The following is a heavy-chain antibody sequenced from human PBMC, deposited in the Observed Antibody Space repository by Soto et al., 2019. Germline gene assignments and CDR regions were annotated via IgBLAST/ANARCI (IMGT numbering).Heavy chain of an antibody. V-gene: IGHV4-39*01. Sequence: SETLSLTCTVSGGSISSSSSYWGWIRQPPGKRLEWIGNIYYSGTTSYNPSLKSRLTISVDTSKNQFSLNLSSVTAADTAVYYCARMTPSSISCYYFDPWGQGALVTVS. J-gene: IGHJ4*02. CDR1: GGSISSSSSY. D-gene: IGHD3-3*02. CDR2: IYYSGTT. CDR3: ARMTPSSISCYYFDP.